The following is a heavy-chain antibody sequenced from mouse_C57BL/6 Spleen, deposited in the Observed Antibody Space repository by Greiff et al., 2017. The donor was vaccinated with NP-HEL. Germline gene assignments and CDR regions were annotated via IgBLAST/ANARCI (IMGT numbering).Heavy chain of an antibody. J-gene: IGHJ4*01. Sequence: QVQLQQPGAELVMPGASVKLSCKASGYTFTSYWMHWVKQRPGQGLEWIGEIGPSDRYTNYKQKFKGKSTLTVDKSSSTAYMQLSCLTSDDSAVYYCARYMVAYYGSSRYYAMDYWGQGTSVTVSS. V-gene: IGHV1-69*01. CDR2: IGPSDRYT. CDR3: ARYMVAYYGSSRYYAMDY. CDR1: GYTFTSYW. D-gene: IGHD1-1*01.